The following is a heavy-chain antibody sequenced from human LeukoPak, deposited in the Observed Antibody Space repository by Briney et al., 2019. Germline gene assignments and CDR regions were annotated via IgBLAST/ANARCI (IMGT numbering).Heavy chain of an antibody. CDR2: VYGGGST. CDR3: SRGVGATDN. J-gene: IGHJ4*02. Sequence: GGSLRLSCAASGFTVSNNYMSWVRQAPGKGLEWVSVVYGGGSTYYADSVKGRFTISRDNSKNSLYLQMNSLRTEDTAVYYCSRGVGATDNWGQGTLVTVFS. D-gene: IGHD1-26*01. CDR1: GFTVSNNY. V-gene: IGHV3-53*05.